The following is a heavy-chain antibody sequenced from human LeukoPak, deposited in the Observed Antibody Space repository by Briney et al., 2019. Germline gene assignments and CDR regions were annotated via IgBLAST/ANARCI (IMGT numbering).Heavy chain of an antibody. CDR2: ISSSSTTI. CDR3: ARDQWFGFDY. CDR1: GFTFSSYS. D-gene: IGHD3-22*01. Sequence: GGSLRLSCAASGFTFSSYSMNWVGQAPGKSLEWVSYISSSSTTIYYADSVKGRFTISRDNAKNSLYLQMHSLRDVDTAVYYCARDQWFGFDYWGQGTLVTVSS. J-gene: IGHJ4*02. V-gene: IGHV3-48*02.